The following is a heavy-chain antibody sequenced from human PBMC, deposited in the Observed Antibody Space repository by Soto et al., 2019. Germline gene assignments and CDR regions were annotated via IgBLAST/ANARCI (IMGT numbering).Heavy chain of an antibody. Sequence: TSETLSLTCTVSGGSISSSSYYWGWIRQPPGKGLEWIGSIYYSGSTYYNPSLKSRVTISVDTSKNQFSLKLSSVTAADTAVYYCARHGVNELRIQGIDYWGQGTLVTVSS. CDR3: ARHGVNELRIQGIDY. CDR2: IYYSGST. J-gene: IGHJ4*02. CDR1: GGSISSSSYY. D-gene: IGHD3-3*01. V-gene: IGHV4-39*01.